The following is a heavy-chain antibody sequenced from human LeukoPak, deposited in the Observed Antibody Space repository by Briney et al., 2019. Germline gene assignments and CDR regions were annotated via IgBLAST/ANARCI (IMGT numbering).Heavy chain of an antibody. CDR1: GGSISSGGYY. V-gene: IGHV4-31*03. D-gene: IGHD1-20*01. CDR2: IYYSGST. J-gene: IGHJ3*02. CDR3: ARGRYNWNDGFDAFDI. Sequence: PSETLSLTCTVSGGSISSGGYYWSWIRQHPGKGLEWIGYIYYSGSTYYNSSLKSRVTISVDTSKNQFSLKLSSVTAADTAVYYCARGRYNWNDGFDAFDIWGQGTMVTVSS.